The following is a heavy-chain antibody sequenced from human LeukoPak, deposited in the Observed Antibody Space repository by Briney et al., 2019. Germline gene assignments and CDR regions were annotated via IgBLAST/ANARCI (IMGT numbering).Heavy chain of an antibody. CDR2: ISYDGSNK. CDR1: GFTFSSYG. V-gene: IGHV3-30*18. Sequence: GRSLRLSCAASGFTFSSYGVHWVRQAPGKGLEWVAVISYDGSNKYYADSVKGRFTISRDNSKNTLYLQMNSLRAEDTAVYYCAKETPGYSYGYSYFDYWGQGTLVTVSS. J-gene: IGHJ4*02. CDR3: AKETPGYSYGYSYFDY. D-gene: IGHD5-18*01.